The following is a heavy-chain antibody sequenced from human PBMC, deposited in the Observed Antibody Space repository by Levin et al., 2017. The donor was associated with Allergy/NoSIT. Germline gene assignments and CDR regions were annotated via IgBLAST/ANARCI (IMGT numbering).Heavy chain of an antibody. CDR2: ISSSGNTI. CDR3: ARVASTSPGDY. CDR1: GFIFSTYE. V-gene: IGHV3-48*03. J-gene: IGHJ4*02. D-gene: IGHD2/OR15-2a*01. Sequence: PGGSLRLSCAASGFIFSTYEMNWVRQAPGKGLEWVSYISSSGNTIYYADSVKGRFTISRDNAKNSLYLQMNTLRAEDTAVYYCARVASTSPGDYWGQGTLVTVSS.